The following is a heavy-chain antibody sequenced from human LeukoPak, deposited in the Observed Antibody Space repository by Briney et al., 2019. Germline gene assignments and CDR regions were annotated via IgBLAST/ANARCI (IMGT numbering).Heavy chain of an antibody. CDR2: ISGSGDST. J-gene: IGHJ4*02. CDR3: ARTRAGIQAGFDY. D-gene: IGHD1-1*01. V-gene: IGHV3-23*01. CDR1: GFTFSSYA. Sequence: GGSLRLSCAASGFTFSSYAVNWVRQAPGKGLDWVSIISGSGDSTHYADSVKGRFTISRDNARNSLYLQMNSLRVEDTAVYYCARTRAGIQAGFDYWGQGTLVTVSS.